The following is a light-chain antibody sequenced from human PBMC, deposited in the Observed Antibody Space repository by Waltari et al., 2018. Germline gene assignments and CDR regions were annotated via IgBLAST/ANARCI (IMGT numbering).Light chain of an antibody. CDR2: ENT. Sequence: QSVLTQPPSVSAAPGQTVTISCSADSSKIGNNYVSWYQHFPGTAPKLLIYENTRRPSGSPDRFSGSKSGTSATLGITGLQTGDEADYYCGTWDASLGGIFGTGTKVTVL. J-gene: IGLJ1*01. CDR3: GTWDASLGGI. CDR1: SSKIGNNY. V-gene: IGLV1-51*02.